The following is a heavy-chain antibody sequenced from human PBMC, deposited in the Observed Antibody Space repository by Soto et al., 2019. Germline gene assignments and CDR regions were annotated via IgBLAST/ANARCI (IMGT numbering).Heavy chain of an antibody. D-gene: IGHD6-19*01. Sequence: SETLSLTCTVSGGSISSGGYYCSWIRQHPGKGLEWIGYIYYSGSTYYNPSLKSRVTISVDTSKNQFSLKLSSVTAADTAVYYCARFPLRGIAVAGSSYYYYGMDVWGQGTTVTVSS. CDR2: IYYSGST. CDR3: ARFPLRGIAVAGSSYYYYGMDV. V-gene: IGHV4-31*03. CDR1: GGSISSGGYY. J-gene: IGHJ6*02.